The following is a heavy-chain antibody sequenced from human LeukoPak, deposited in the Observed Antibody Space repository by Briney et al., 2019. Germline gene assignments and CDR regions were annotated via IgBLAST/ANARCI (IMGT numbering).Heavy chain of an antibody. D-gene: IGHD6-19*01. CDR3: ARCRSSGWPGSDAFDI. Sequence: ASVKVSCKASGYTFTGYYMHWVRQAPGQGLEWMGWINPNSGGTNYAQKFQGRVTMTRDTSISTAYMELSSLRSEDTAVYYCARCRSSGWPGSDAFDIWGQGTMVTVSS. J-gene: IGHJ3*02. V-gene: IGHV1-2*02. CDR1: GYTFTGYY. CDR2: INPNSGGT.